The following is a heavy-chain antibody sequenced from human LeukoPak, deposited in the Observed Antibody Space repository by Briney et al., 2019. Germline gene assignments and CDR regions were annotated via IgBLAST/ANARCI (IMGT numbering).Heavy chain of an antibody. J-gene: IGHJ4*02. D-gene: IGHD3-10*01. CDR3: ARYYYGSGSRPGTFDS. CDR1: GVSVTRTTYY. V-gene: IGHV4-61*01. CDR2: IYYSGST. Sequence: SETLSLTYTVSGVSVTRTTYYWTCIRQPPGKGLEWIGYIYYSGSTNYNPSLKSRVTMSVDTSKNQFSLRLTSLTPAHTAVYYCARYYYGSGSRPGTFDSWGQGTLVTVSS.